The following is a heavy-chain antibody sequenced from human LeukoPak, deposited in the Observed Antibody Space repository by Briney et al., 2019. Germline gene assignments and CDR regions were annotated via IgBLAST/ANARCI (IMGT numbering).Heavy chain of an antibody. J-gene: IGHJ4*02. CDR3: AKDYTYGSGSYYNVKPPAFDY. D-gene: IGHD3-10*01. CDR2: ISCNSGSI. CDR1: GFTFDDYA. Sequence: GGSLRLSCAASGFTFDDYAMHWVRQAPGKGLEWVSGISCNSGSIGYADSVKGRFTISRDNAKNSLYLQMNSLRAEDTALYYCAKDYTYGSGSYYNVKPPAFDYWGQGTLVTVSS. V-gene: IGHV3-9*01.